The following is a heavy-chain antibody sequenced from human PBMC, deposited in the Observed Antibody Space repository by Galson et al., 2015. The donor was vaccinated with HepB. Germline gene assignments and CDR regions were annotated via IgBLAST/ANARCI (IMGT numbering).Heavy chain of an antibody. D-gene: IGHD3-9*01. CDR2: ISYDGSNK. CDR1: GFTFSSYA. Sequence: LRLSCAASGFTFSSYAMHWVRQAPGKGLEWVAVISYDGSNKYYADSVKGRFTISRDNSKNTLYLQMNSLRAEDTAVYYCAREGDILTGYPNDAFDIWGQGTMVTVSS. V-gene: IGHV3-30*04. J-gene: IGHJ3*02. CDR3: AREGDILTGYPNDAFDI.